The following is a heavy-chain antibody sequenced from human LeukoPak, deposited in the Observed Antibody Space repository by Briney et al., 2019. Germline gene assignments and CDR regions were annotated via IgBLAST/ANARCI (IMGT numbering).Heavy chain of an antibody. CDR2: ISGSSSST. CDR3: AKAAGFMVRGVISDY. V-gene: IGHV3-23*01. J-gene: IGHJ4*02. CDR1: GFTFSNYG. D-gene: IGHD3-10*01. Sequence: GGSLRLSCATSGFTFSNYGMSWVRQAPGMGLEWVSAISGSSSSTYYADSVKGRFTISRDNSKNTLYLQMNSLRAEDTAVYYCAKAAGFMVRGVISDYWGQGTLVTVSS.